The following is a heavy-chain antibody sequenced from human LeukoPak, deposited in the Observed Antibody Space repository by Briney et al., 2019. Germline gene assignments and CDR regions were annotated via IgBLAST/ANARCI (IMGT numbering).Heavy chain of an antibody. CDR3: TTEDDSSGYYYNWFDP. V-gene: IGHV3-15*01. J-gene: IGHJ5*02. D-gene: IGHD3-22*01. Sequence: GGSLRLSCAASGFTFSNAWMSWVRQAPGKGLEWVGRIKSKTDGGTTDYAAPVKGRFTTSRDDSKNTLYLQMNSLKTEDTAVYYCTTEDDSSGYYYNWFDPWGQGTLVTVSS. CDR1: GFTFSNAW. CDR2: IKSKTDGGTT.